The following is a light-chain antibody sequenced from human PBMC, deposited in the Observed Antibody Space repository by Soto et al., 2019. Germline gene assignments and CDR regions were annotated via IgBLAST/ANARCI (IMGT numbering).Light chain of an antibody. CDR1: QSVLSTSNKKNY. V-gene: IGKV4-1*01. Sequence: DIVMTQSPDSLAVSLGERATIRCKSSQSVLSTSNKKNYLSWYQHKPGQPPKLLFYWASTRESGVPYRVSASGSETDFSLTISSLQAEDVAVYYCHQYFNTPPLFGQGTKVEIK. CDR2: WAS. J-gene: IGKJ2*01. CDR3: HQYFNTPPL.